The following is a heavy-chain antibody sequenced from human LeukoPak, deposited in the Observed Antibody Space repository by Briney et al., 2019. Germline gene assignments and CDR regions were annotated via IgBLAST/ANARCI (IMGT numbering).Heavy chain of an antibody. CDR1: GSTFSAYW. CDR2: IKQDGSYV. Sequence: GGSLRLSCAASGSTFSAYWMTWVRQAPGKGLEWVANIKQDGSYVEYLDSVKGRFTISRDNAKSSLYLQMNTPRVEDTAVYYCVAGSGWLGETWGRGTLVTVSS. CDR3: VAGSGWLGET. D-gene: IGHD6-19*01. J-gene: IGHJ5*02. V-gene: IGHV3-7*01.